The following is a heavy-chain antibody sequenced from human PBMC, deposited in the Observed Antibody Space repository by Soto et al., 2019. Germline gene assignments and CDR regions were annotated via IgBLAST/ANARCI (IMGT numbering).Heavy chain of an antibody. CDR3: ATESKPLRDPSY. J-gene: IGHJ4*02. CDR2: ISGGGDNT. Sequence: PGGSLRLSYTASGFTFSSYAMSWVRQAPGEGLEWVSAISGGGDNTYYADSVKGRFTISRDNSKNTLYLQMNSLRAEDTAVYYCATESKPLRDPSYWGQGTLVTVSS. V-gene: IGHV3-23*01. CDR1: GFTFSSYA.